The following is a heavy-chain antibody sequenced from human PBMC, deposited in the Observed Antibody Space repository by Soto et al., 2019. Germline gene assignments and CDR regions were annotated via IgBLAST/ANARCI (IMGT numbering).Heavy chain of an antibody. J-gene: IGHJ4*02. Sequence: QVTLKESGPTLVKPTQTLTLTCTFSGFSLSTSGVGVGWIRQPPGKALDWLAVIYWDDDKQYSPSLKSRLTITKDTSKNQVVLTVTNMDPVDTATYYCAVKTYYYDSSGFDYWRQGTLVTVSS. CDR3: AVKTYYYDSSGFDY. CDR1: GFSLSTSGVG. D-gene: IGHD3-22*01. CDR2: IYWDDDK. V-gene: IGHV2-5*02.